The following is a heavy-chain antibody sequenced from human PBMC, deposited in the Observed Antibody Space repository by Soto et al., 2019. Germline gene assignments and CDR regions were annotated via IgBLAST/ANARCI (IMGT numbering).Heavy chain of an antibody. Sequence: ASVKVSCKSSGDTFSGHAISWVRQAPGQGLEWMGGIFPIFATANYAQKFQGRVTITADESTSMAYMELSSLRSEDTAVYYCARAFSSSYLDVWGQGTTVTVSS. CDR1: GDTFSGHA. V-gene: IGHV1-69*13. J-gene: IGHJ6*02. CDR3: ARAFSSSYLDV. D-gene: IGHD6-13*01. CDR2: IFPIFATA.